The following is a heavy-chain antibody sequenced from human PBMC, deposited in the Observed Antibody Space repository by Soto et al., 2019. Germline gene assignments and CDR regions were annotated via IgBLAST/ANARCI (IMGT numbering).Heavy chain of an antibody. J-gene: IGHJ6*02. CDR2: IYYSGST. V-gene: IGHV4-59*01. D-gene: IGHD6-13*01. Sequence: PSETLSLTCTVSGGSISSYYWSWIRQPPGQGLEWIGYIYYSGSTNYSPSLKSRVTISLDTSKNQFSLKLSSVTAADTAVYYCARDPPPQQGLLTYYYYYGMDVWGQGTTVTVSS. CDR1: GGSISSYY. CDR3: ARDPPPQQGLLTYYYYYGMDV.